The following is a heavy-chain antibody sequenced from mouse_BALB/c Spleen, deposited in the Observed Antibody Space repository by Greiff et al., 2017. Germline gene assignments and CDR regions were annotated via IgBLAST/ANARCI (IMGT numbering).Heavy chain of an antibody. V-gene: IGHV5-6-3*01. CDR3: ARDSGYRYEGGAMDY. CDR1: GFTFSSYG. Sequence: DVKLVESGGGLVQPGGSLKLSCAASGFTFSSYGMSWVRQTPDKRLELVATINSNGGSTYYPDSVKGRCTISRDNAKNTQYLQMSSLKSEDTAMYYCARDSGYRYEGGAMDYWGQGTSVTVSS. D-gene: IGHD2-14*01. J-gene: IGHJ4*01. CDR2: INSNGGST.